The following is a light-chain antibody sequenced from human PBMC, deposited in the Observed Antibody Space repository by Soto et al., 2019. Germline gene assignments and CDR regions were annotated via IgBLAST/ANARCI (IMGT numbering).Light chain of an antibody. CDR1: SSNIGSNA. CDR2: RDN. V-gene: IGLV1-44*01. Sequence: QSVLTQPPSASGTPGQRVSISCSGSSSNIGSNAVHWYQQFPGTAPRLLIDRDNQRPSGVPDRFSGSKSGTPASLVISGLQSEDEADYYCAAWNDRPYLWVFGGGTKLTVL. CDR3: AAWNDRPYLWV. J-gene: IGLJ3*02.